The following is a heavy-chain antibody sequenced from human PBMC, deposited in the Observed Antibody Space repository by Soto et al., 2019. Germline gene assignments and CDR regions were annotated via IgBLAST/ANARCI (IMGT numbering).Heavy chain of an antibody. CDR2: IYWDDDE. CDR1: GFSVSPSGVG. J-gene: IGHJ5*02. Sequence: SGPTLVNPTETLTLTCTFSGFSVSPSGVGVGWIRQPPGKALEWLALIYWDDDERYSPSLKSRLTITKDTSKNQVVLTMTNMDPVETGTHYCENKIGLNNWFDTWGQGTLVTVSS. CDR3: ENKIGLNNWFDT. D-gene: IGHD3-16*01. V-gene: IGHV2-5*02.